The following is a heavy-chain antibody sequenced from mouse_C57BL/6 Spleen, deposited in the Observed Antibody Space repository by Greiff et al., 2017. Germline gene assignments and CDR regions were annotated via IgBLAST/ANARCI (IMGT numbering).Heavy chain of an antibody. V-gene: IGHV2-2*01. CDR2: IWRGGST. CDR3: ARKGDYDDYAMDY. J-gene: IGHJ4*01. D-gene: IGHD2-4*01. Sequence: QVQLKESGPGLVQPSQSLSITCTVSGFSLTSYGVHWVRQSPGKGLEWLGVIWRGGSTDYNAAFISRLGISKDNSKGQVFCIMHSLQADDTAIYYCARKGDYDDYAMDYWGQGTSVTVSS. CDR1: GFSLTSYG.